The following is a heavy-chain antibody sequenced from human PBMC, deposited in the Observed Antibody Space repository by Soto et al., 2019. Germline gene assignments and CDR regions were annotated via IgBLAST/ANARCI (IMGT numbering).Heavy chain of an antibody. CDR2: ITSAGST. J-gene: IGHJ4*02. D-gene: IGHD2-15*01. CDR3: AITDTSHSQSSSWANRFDS. V-gene: IGHV3-23*01. Sequence: EVQLLESGGDLAQPGGSLRLICAASGFTFGNYAMTWVRQSPGKGMEWVSTITSAGSTFYGNTVQGRITTSRDNSKSTKCLQMNSLGAADPAIYYCAITDTSHSQSSSWANRFDSGGQGTLVTVSS. CDR1: GFTFGNYA.